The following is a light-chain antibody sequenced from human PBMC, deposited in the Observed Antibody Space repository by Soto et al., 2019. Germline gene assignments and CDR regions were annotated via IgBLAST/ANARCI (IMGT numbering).Light chain of an antibody. J-gene: IGLJ1*01. CDR2: EVV. CDR3: KSYAGSHTDL. Sequence: SALTQPPSTSGCPGQSVTISCAGTKNDIGVYDFVSWYQHHPGKAPRLIIYEVVQRPSGVPDRFSGSTSGHTASRPVSGLRAADDADYFSKSYAGSHTDLVGSGTTVTVL. V-gene: IGLV2-8*01. CDR1: KNDIGVYDF.